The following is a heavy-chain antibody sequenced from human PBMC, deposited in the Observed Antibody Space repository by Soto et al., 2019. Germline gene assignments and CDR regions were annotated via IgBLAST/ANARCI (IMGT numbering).Heavy chain of an antibody. J-gene: IGHJ6*02. CDR1: GFTFTSSA. Sequence: ASVKVSCKASGFTFTSSAVQWVRQPRGQRLEWIGWIVVGSGNTIYAQKFQGRVTITRDLSTSTAYMEPNSLRSEDTAVYYCAAKGQQHLGYYNGMDVWGQGTTVTVSS. CDR3: AAKGQQHLGYYNGMDV. D-gene: IGHD6-13*01. V-gene: IGHV1-58*01. CDR2: IVVGSGNT.